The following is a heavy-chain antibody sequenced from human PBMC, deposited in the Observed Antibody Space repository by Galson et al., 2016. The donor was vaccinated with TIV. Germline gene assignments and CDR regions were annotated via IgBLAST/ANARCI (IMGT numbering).Heavy chain of an antibody. Sequence: SLRLSCAASGFLFGSYAMNWVRQAPGKGLEWVSSITGPLGTTYYADSVKGRFIVSRDNPKNTLDLQMNSLGAEDTALYYCAKEENSGYYPNDAFDFWGQGTIVTVS. CDR2: ITGPLGTT. CDR1: GFLFGSYA. J-gene: IGHJ3*01. V-gene: IGHV3-23*01. CDR3: AKEENSGYYPNDAFDF. D-gene: IGHD3-3*01.